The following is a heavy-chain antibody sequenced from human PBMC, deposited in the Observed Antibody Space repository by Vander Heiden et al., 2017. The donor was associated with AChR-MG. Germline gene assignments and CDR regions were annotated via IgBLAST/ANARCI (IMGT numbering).Heavy chain of an antibody. CDR3: ARGLEAVAGDNWFDP. V-gene: IGHV5-51*03. CDR2: IYPGYSDA. CDR1: GYSFTRYR. D-gene: IGHD6-19*01. Sequence: EVQLVQSGAEVQKPGESLTVSCKGSGYSFTRYRIGWVRRMPGKGREWLGIIYPGYSDARYSPSFQGQVTISADKSISTAYLQWSSLKASDTAMYYCARGLEAVAGDNWFDPWGQGTLVALSS. J-gene: IGHJ5*02.